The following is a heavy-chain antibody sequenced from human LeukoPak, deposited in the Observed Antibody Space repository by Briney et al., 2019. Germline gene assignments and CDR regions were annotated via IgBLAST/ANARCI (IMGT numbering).Heavy chain of an antibody. D-gene: IGHD2-15*01. Sequence: PSQTLSLTCTVSGGSISSGDYYWSWIRQPPGKGLEWIGYIYYSGSTYYNPSLKSRVTISVDTSKNQYSLKLSFVTAADTAVYYCASVVVVAASNYFDYWGQGTLVTVSS. V-gene: IGHV4-30-4*01. CDR1: GGSISSGDYY. CDR3: ASVVVVAASNYFDY. J-gene: IGHJ4*02. CDR2: IYYSGST.